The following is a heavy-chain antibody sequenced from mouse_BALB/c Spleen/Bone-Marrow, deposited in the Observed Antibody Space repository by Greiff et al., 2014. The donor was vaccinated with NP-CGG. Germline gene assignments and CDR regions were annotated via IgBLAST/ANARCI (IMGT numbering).Heavy chain of an antibody. V-gene: IGHV1-87*01. D-gene: IGHD2-3*01. Sequence: QVQLKESGAELARPGATVKLSCKASGYTFTSYWMQWVKQRPGQGLEWIGAIYPGDGDTRYTQKSKGKATLTADKSSSTAYMQLSSLASEDSAVYYCAREDDGYYDWYFDVWGAGTTVTVSS. CDR1: GYTFTSYW. CDR2: IYPGDGDT. CDR3: AREDDGYYDWYFDV. J-gene: IGHJ1*01.